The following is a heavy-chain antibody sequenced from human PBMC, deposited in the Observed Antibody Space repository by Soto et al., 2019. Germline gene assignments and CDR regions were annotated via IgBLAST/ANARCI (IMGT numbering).Heavy chain of an antibody. CDR1: GFTFSTYT. Sequence: GGSLRLSCAASGFTFSTYTMSWVRRAPGKGLEWVSVISGSGASPSYADSVQGRFTISRDNPKRTLYLQMNNLRAEDTAVYYCAKARCSTTNCYVPDYWGQGTLVTVSS. J-gene: IGHJ4*02. D-gene: IGHD2-2*01. CDR2: ISGSGASP. V-gene: IGHV3-23*01. CDR3: AKARCSTTNCYVPDY.